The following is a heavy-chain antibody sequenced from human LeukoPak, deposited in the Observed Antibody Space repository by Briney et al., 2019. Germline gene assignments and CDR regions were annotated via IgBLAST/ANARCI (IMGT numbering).Heavy chain of an antibody. CDR3: ARTGRNWNNFDY. V-gene: IGHV1-2*02. CDR1: GYTFTDYN. CDR2: INPNSGST. J-gene: IGHJ4*02. Sequence: ASVKVSCKASGYTFTDYNIHWVRQAPGQGLDWMGWINPNSGSTNSAQKFQSRVTMTRDTSIGTAYMELSRLRSDDTAMYYCARTGRNWNNFDYWGQGTLVAVSS. D-gene: IGHD1-20*01.